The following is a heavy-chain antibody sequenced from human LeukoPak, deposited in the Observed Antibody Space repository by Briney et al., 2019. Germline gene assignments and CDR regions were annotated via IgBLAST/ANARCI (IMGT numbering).Heavy chain of an antibody. V-gene: IGHV1-46*01. CDR3: ATDHSMANTAWWFDP. J-gene: IGHJ5*02. CDR1: GYTITNNY. D-gene: IGHD5-24*01. CDR2: INPSGTGT. Sequence: GASVKVFCKASGYTITNNYMHWVRQAPGQGLEWMGVINPSGTGTSYAQKFQGRITMSRDTSTSTAYMELSSLRSEDTAFYYCATDHSMANTAWWFDPWGQGTLVTVSS.